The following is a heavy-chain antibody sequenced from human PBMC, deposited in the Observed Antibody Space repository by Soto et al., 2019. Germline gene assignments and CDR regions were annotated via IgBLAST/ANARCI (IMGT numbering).Heavy chain of an antibody. CDR3: ARDAFDAGSGRYSYGYSPPRFYAMDG. D-gene: IGHD5-18*01. V-gene: IGHV1-18*01. CDR1: GYTFINYG. J-gene: IGHJ6*02. Sequence: QVHLVQSGSEVKKPGASVKVSCKTSGYTFINYGISWVRKAPGQGLEWMGWISPYNDDTTYAQNFQGRVTMTTDTATGTAYLSLMSLRSADTAIYYSARDAFDAGSGRYSYGYSPPRFYAMDGWGQGTTVTVS. CDR2: ISPYNDDT.